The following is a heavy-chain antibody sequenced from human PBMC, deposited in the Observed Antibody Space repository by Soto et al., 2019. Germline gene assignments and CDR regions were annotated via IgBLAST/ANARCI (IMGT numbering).Heavy chain of an antibody. Sequence: GASVKVSCKASGYTFTSYGISWVRQAPGQGLEWMGWISAYNGNTNYAQKLQGRVTMTTDTSTSTAYMELRSLRSDDTAVYYCASSLIVVVPAASQPYYYYGMDVWGQGTTVTVSS. CDR2: ISAYNGNT. J-gene: IGHJ6*02. CDR3: ASSLIVVVPAASQPYYYYGMDV. D-gene: IGHD2-2*01. CDR1: GYTFTSYG. V-gene: IGHV1-18*01.